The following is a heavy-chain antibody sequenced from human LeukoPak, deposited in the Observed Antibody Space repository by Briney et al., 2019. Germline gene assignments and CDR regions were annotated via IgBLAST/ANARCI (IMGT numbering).Heavy chain of an antibody. Sequence: SVKVSCKASGGTVSSYAISWVRQAPGQGLEWMGRIIPILGIANYAQKFQGRVTITADKSTSTAYMELSSLRSEDTAVYYCAPWNYYDSSGPLGYWGQGTLVTVSS. D-gene: IGHD3-22*01. V-gene: IGHV1-69*04. J-gene: IGHJ4*02. CDR1: GGTVSSYA. CDR3: APWNYYDSSGPLGY. CDR2: IIPILGIA.